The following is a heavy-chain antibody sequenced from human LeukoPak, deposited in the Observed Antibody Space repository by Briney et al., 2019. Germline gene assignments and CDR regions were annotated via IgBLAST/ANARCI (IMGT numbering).Heavy chain of an antibody. V-gene: IGHV4-59*01. CDR1: GGSISSYY. Sequence: SETLSLTCTVSGGSISSYYWSWIRQPPGKGLEWIGYIYYSGSTNYNPSLKSRVTISLDTSKNQISLKLSSVTAADTAVYYCARGTDSSSWSDLYYYYYYMDVWGKGTTVTVSS. D-gene: IGHD6-13*01. CDR3: ARGTDSSSWSDLYYYYYYMDV. CDR2: IYYSGST. J-gene: IGHJ6*03.